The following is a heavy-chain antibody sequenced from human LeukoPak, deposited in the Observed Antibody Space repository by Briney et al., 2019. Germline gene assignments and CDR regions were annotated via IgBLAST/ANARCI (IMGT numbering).Heavy chain of an antibody. J-gene: IGHJ6*02. Sequence: GGSLRLSCAASGFTFSSCAMHWVRQAPGKGLDYVSAISSYGDSTYYADSVKGRFTISRDNSKKTLYLEMGSLRAEDMAVYYCARGNRGNYYYGMDVWGQGTTVTVSS. V-gene: IGHV3-64*02. CDR2: ISSYGDST. CDR3: ARGNRGNYYYGMDV. CDR1: GFTFSSCA.